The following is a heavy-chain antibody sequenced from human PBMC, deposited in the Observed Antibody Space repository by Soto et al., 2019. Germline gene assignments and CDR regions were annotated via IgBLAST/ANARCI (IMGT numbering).Heavy chain of an antibody. Sequence: SETLSLTCSVSGGSIRGSDDYWGWIRQSPGKGLEYIGSVFYTGSAYYNPSFKSRVSIVADTSTNRFFLNLKSVTATDTGVYYCAKAPTGYYDSWGQGILVTVSS. J-gene: IGHJ4*02. CDR1: GGSIRGSDDY. V-gene: IGHV4-39*02. D-gene: IGHD2-8*02. CDR3: AKAPTGYYDS. CDR2: VFYTGSA.